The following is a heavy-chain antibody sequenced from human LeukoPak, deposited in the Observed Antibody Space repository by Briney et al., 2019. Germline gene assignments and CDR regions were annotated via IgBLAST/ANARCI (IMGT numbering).Heavy chain of an antibody. CDR1: GGSFSGYY. Sequence: SETLSLTCAVYGGSFSGYYWSWIRQPPGKGLEWIGEINHSGSTNYNPSLKSRVTISVDTSKNQFSLKLSSVTAADTAVYYCARKGYDYVWGSYLIDAFDIWGQGTMVTVSS. V-gene: IGHV4-34*01. CDR2: INHSGST. J-gene: IGHJ3*02. CDR3: ARKGYDYVWGSYLIDAFDI. D-gene: IGHD3-16*02.